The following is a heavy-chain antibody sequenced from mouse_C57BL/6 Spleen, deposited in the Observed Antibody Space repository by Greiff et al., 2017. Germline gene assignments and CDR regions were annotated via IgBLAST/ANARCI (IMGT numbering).Heavy chain of an antibody. CDR1: GYTFTDYY. Sequence: EVKLVESGPVLVKPGASVKMSCKASGYTFTDYYMNWVKQSHGKSLEWIGVINPYNGGTSYNQKFKGKATLTVDKSSSTAYMELNSLTSEDSAVYYCAYYYGSSYVYFDYWGQGTTLTVSS. J-gene: IGHJ2*01. V-gene: IGHV1-19*01. CDR2: INPYNGGT. D-gene: IGHD1-1*01. CDR3: AYYYGSSYVYFDY.